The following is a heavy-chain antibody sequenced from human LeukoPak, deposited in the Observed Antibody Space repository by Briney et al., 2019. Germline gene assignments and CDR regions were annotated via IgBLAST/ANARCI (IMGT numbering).Heavy chain of an antibody. V-gene: IGHV1-2*02. D-gene: IGHD4-23*01. CDR1: GYTFSVYY. CDR2: IYPSNGDT. J-gene: IGHJ4*02. CDR3: ARSNSIHKYFDF. Sequence: GASVTVSFKASGYTFSVYYIHWVRQAPGQGLEWMGSIYPSNGDTNYAQKFQGRVTLTRDTSIRTAYMELSRLRSDDSAVFYCARSNSIHKYFDFWGQGSLVTVSS.